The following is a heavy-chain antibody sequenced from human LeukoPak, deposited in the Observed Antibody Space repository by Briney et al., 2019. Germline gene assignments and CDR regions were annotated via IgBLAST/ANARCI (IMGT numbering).Heavy chain of an antibody. CDR1: GFTFSSYA. Sequence: GGSLRLSCAASGFTFSSYAMHWVRQAPGKGLEWVAVISYDGSNKYYADSVKGRFTISRDNSKNTLYLQMNSLRAEDAAVYYCARAQYSGYDFFDYWGQGTLVTVSS. CDR2: ISYDGSNK. D-gene: IGHD5-12*01. V-gene: IGHV3-30-3*01. CDR3: ARAQYSGYDFFDY. J-gene: IGHJ4*02.